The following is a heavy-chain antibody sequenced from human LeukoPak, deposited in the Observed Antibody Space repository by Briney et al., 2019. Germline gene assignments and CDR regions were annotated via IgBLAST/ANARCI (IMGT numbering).Heavy chain of an antibody. CDR1: GFTFSSDG. Sequence: PGRSLRLSCAASGFTFSSDGMHSVRRAPGTGLEGSAFMGYDGSNKYYAVYVKGRFTIYRDNSKNTLYLQMNSLRAEDTAVYYCAKDLFGYGDYPGAFDIWGQGTMVTVSS. D-gene: IGHD4-17*01. CDR2: MGYDGSNK. CDR3: AKDLFGYGDYPGAFDI. J-gene: IGHJ3*02. V-gene: IGHV3-30*02.